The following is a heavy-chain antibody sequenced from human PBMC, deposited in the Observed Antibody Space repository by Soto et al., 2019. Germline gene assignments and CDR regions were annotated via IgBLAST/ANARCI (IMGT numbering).Heavy chain of an antibody. CDR1: GGSISSYY. Sequence: SETLSLTCTVSGGSISSYYWSWIRQPPGKGLEWIGYIYYSGSTNYNPSLKSRVTISVDTSKNQFALKLSSVTAADTAVYYCARRYSGYDFSLGYWGQGTLVTISS. V-gene: IGHV4-59*01. CDR3: ARRYSGYDFSLGY. J-gene: IGHJ4*02. CDR2: IYYSGST. D-gene: IGHD5-12*01.